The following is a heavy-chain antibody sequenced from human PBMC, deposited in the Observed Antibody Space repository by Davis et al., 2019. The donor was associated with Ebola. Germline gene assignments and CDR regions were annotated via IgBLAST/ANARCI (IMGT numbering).Heavy chain of an antibody. Sequence: GESLKISCAASGFTFSSYWMSWVRQAPGKGLEWVSAISGSGGNTYYADSVKGRFTISRDNSKNTLYLQMNSLRAEDTAVYYCAKFVGFYWYFDLWGRGTLVTVSS. V-gene: IGHV3-23*01. J-gene: IGHJ2*01. CDR1: GFTFSSYW. CDR2: ISGSGGNT. CDR3: AKFVGFYWYFDL.